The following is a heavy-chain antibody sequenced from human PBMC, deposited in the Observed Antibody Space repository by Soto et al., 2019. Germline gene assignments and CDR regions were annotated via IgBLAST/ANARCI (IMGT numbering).Heavy chain of an antibody. CDR1: GFTFSSYG. V-gene: IGHV3-33*01. D-gene: IGHD4-17*01. CDR2: IWYDGSNK. CDR3: ARDPSLYGDLDY. Sequence: TGGSLRLSCAASGFTFSSYGMHWVRQAPGKGLEWVAVIWYDGSNKYYADSVKGRFTISRDNSKNTLYLQMNSLGAEDTAVYYCARDPSLYGDLDYWGQGTLVTVSS. J-gene: IGHJ4*02.